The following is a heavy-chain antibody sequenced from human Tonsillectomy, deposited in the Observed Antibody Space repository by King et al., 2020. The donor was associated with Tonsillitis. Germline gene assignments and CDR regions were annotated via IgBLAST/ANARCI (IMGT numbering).Heavy chain of an antibody. D-gene: IGHD3-22*01. Sequence: VQLVESGAEVKKPGASVKVSCKASGYTFTSYGISWVRQAPGQGLEWMGWISSYNGYTNYAQKLQGRVTMTTDTSASTAYMELRSLRSDDTAVYYCARSLPGDSSGYYYSGWYFDLWGRGTLVTVSS. CDR2: ISSYNGYT. CDR1: GYTFTSYG. V-gene: IGHV1-18*04. J-gene: IGHJ2*01. CDR3: ARSLPGDSSGYYYSGWYFDL.